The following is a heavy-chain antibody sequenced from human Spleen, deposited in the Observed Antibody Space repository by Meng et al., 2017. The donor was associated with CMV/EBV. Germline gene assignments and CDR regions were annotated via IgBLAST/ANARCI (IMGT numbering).Heavy chain of an antibody. CDR1: GLTFSAYG. CDR2: IRYDGSTK. CDR3: ARDFDYGGTGPSPQD. V-gene: IGHV3-30*02. J-gene: IGHJ4*02. Sequence: GGSLRLSCTASGLTFSAYGMHWVRQAPGKGLEWVAFIRYDGSTKFYADSVKGRFTISRDNSKNTLYLQMNSLRIEDTAVYYCARDFDYGGTGPSPQDRGQGTLVTVSS. D-gene: IGHD4-23*01.